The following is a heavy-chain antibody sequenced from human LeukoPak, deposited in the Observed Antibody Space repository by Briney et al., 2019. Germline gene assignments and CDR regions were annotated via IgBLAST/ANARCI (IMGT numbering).Heavy chain of an antibody. V-gene: IGHV1-46*01. CDR2: INPSGGST. D-gene: IGHD4-23*01. J-gene: IGHJ3*02. CDR1: GYTFTSYY. CDR3: ARDGGDYGGNSDAFDI. Sequence: ASVKVSCKASGYTFTSYYMHWVRQAPGQGLEWMGIINPSGGSTSYAQKFQGRVTMTRDTSTSTVYMELSSLGSEDTAVYYCARDGGDYGGNSDAFDIWGQGTMVTVSS.